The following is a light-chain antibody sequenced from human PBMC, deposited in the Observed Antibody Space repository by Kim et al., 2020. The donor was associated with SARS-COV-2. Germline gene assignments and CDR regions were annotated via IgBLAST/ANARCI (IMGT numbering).Light chain of an antibody. CDR2: GDN. V-gene: IGLV6-57*01. CDR1: SGSIASNY. J-gene: IGLJ2*01. CDR3: QSYDSSNHVV. Sequence: NTVTISCTRSSGSIASNYVQWYQQRPGSSPTTVIYGDNQRPSGVPDLFSGSIDSSSNSASLTISGLKTEDEADYYCQSYDSSNHVVFGGGTQLTVL.